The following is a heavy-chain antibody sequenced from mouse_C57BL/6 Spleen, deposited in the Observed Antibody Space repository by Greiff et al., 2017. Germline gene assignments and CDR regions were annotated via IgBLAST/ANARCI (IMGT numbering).Heavy chain of an antibody. CDR1: GYTFTSYW. V-gene: IGHV1-53*01. Sequence: QVHVKQPGTELVKPGASVKLSCKASGYTFTSYWMHWVKQRPGQGLEWIGNINPSNGGTNYNEKFKSKATLTVDKSSSTAYMQLSSLTSEDSAVYYCAKGPYGNYLWYFDVWGTGTTVTVSS. D-gene: IGHD2-10*02. J-gene: IGHJ1*03. CDR3: AKGPYGNYLWYFDV. CDR2: INPSNGGT.